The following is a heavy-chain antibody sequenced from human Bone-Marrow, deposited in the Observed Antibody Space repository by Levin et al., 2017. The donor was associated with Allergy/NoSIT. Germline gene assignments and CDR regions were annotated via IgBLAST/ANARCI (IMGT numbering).Heavy chain of an antibody. J-gene: IGHJ4*02. D-gene: IGHD5-24*01. CDR1: GFTFSSYG. CDR2: IWYDGSNK. Sequence: PGGSLRLSCAASGFTFSSYGMHWVRQAPGKGLEWVAVIWYDGSNKYYADSVKGRFTISRDNSKNTLYLQMNSLRAEDTAVYYCARGGDGYNWAYFSYWGQGTLVTVSS. V-gene: IGHV3-33*01. CDR3: ARGGDGYNWAYFSY.